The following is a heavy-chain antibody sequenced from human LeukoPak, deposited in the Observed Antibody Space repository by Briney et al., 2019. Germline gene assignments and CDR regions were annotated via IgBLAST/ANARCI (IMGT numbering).Heavy chain of an antibody. D-gene: IGHD2-15*01. CDR3: ASFYCSGGSCYQYYYYYYMDV. CDR2: IYYSGST. J-gene: IGHJ6*03. V-gene: IGHV4-59*08. CDR1: GGSISIYY. Sequence: PSETLSLTCTVSGGSISIYYWSWIRQPPGKGLEWIGYIYYSGSTNYNPSLKSRVTMSVDTSKNQFSLKLSSVTAADTAVYYCASFYCSGGSCYQYYYYYYMDVWGKGTTVTISS.